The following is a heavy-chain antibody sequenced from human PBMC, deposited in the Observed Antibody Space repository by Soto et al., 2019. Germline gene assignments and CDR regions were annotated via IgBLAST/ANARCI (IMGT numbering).Heavy chain of an antibody. Sequence: SETLSLTCSLSGGAIGGYYWSWIRQPPGKALEWIGYVSYSGSTDYHPSLKSRVTMSVDASKNQFSLRLTSMTAADTAVYYCVASLAASGLIWLDPWGRGTLVTVSS. V-gene: IGHV4-59*12. D-gene: IGHD6-13*01. CDR2: VSYSGST. CDR3: VASLAASGLIWLDP. J-gene: IGHJ5*02. CDR1: GGAIGGYY.